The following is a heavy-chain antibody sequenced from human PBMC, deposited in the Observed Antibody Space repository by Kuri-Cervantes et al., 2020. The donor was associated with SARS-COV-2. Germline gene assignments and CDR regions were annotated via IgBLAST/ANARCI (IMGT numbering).Heavy chain of an antibody. J-gene: IGHJ4*02. D-gene: IGHD7-27*01. CDR2: IYYSGST. V-gene: IGHV4-39*07. CDR3: ARLGWGSRRYYFDY. CDR1: GGSISSSSYY. Sequence: SETLSLTCTVSGGSISSSSYYWGWIRQPPGKGLEWIGSIYYSGSTYYNSSLKSRVAISVDTSKNQFSLKLSSVTAADTAVYYCARLGWGSRRYYFDYWGQGTLVTVSS.